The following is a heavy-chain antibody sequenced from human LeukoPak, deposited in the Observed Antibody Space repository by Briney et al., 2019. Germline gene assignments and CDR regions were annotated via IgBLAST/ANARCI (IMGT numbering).Heavy chain of an antibody. CDR1: RFTFSYYW. Sequence: GGSLRLSCVAPRFTFSYYWMTWVRQAPGKGLEGVAHIKEDGSENYSVDSVKGRFTISRDNAKNSLYLQMNSLRAEDTAVYYCARDRITIFGVVIPINYYYYMDVWGKGTTVTVSS. CDR2: IKEDGSEN. J-gene: IGHJ6*03. V-gene: IGHV3-7*03. D-gene: IGHD3-3*01. CDR3: ARDRITIFGVVIPINYYYYMDV.